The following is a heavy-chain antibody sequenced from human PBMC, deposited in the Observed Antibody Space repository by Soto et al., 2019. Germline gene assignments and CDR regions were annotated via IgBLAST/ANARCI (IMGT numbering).Heavy chain of an antibody. J-gene: IGHJ6*02. CDR3: ARESGCSGGSCYQDYYCYSGMDV. Sequence: QVQLQESGPGLVKPSQTLSLTCTVSGGSISSGGYYWSWIRQHPGKGLEWIGYIYYSGSTYYNPSLKRRVTITADTSKNQSAVKLSSVPAADTTVYYCARESGCSGGSCYQDYYCYSGMDVWGQGTTVTVSS. D-gene: IGHD2-15*01. V-gene: IGHV4-31*03. CDR2: IYYSGST. CDR1: GGSISSGGYY.